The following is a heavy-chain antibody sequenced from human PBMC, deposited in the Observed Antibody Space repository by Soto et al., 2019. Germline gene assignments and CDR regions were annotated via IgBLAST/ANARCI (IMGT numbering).Heavy chain of an antibody. CDR2: IYYSGST. Sequence: SETLSLTCTVSGGSISSSSYYWGWIRQPPGKGLEWIGSIYYSGSTYYNPSLKSRVTISVDTSKNQFSLKLSSVTAADTAVYYCARGQKQYSSSSYWFDPWGQGTLVTVSS. J-gene: IGHJ5*02. V-gene: IGHV4-39*01. D-gene: IGHD6-6*01. CDR3: ARGQKQYSSSSYWFDP. CDR1: GGSISSSSYY.